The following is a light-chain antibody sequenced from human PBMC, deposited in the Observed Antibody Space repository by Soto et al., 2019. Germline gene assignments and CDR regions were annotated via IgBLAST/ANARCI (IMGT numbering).Light chain of an antibody. V-gene: IGKV3-20*01. J-gene: IGKJ1*01. Sequence: EIVLTQSPGTLSLSPGERATLSCRASQSVSSSYLAWYQQKTGQAPRLLIYGASNRATGIPDRFSVSGSGTDFTLTISRLEPEDFAVYYCQQYGSSRTFGQGTKVEIK. CDR3: QQYGSSRT. CDR2: GAS. CDR1: QSVSSSY.